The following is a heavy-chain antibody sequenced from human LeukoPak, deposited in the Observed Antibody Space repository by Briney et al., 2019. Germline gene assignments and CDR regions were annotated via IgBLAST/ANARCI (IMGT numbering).Heavy chain of an antibody. CDR3: ARANFCGGTSCYYFDY. D-gene: IGHD2-2*01. V-gene: IGHV4-34*01. J-gene: IGHJ4*02. Sequence: PSETLSLTCAVSGGSLSHDYLSWIRQPPGKGLEWIGEINHSGSTNNKPSLKSRVTISIDRSNQFSLRLSSVTAADTAVYYCARANFCGGTSCYYFDYWGQGTLVTVSS. CDR1: GGSLSHDY. CDR2: INHSGST.